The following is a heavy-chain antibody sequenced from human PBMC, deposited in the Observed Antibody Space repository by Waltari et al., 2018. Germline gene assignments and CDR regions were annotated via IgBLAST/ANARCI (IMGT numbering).Heavy chain of an antibody. Sequence: QVQLVQSGAEVKKPGSSVKVSCKASGGTFSSSAIRWVRQAPGQGLEWRGMIIPIFGTANYAQKFQGRVTITADKSTSTAYMELSSLRSEDTAVYYCARDSGGICSGGSCYASYWGQGTLVTVSS. CDR1: GGTFSSSA. V-gene: IGHV1-69*08. CDR3: ARDSGGICSGGSCYASY. CDR2: IIPIFGTA. D-gene: IGHD2-15*01. J-gene: IGHJ4*02.